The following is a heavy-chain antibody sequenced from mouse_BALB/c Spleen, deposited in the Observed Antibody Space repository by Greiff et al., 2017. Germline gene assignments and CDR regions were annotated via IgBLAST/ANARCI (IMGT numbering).Heavy chain of an antibody. D-gene: IGHD2-1*01. CDR2: ISSGSSTI. CDR3: ARPYYGNYEGFAY. V-gene: IGHV5-17*02. CDR1: GFTFSSFG. J-gene: IGHJ3*01. Sequence: EVQVVESGGGLVQPGGSRKLSCAASGFTFSSFGMHWVRQAPEKGLEWVAYISSGSSTIYYADTVKGRFTISRDNPKNTLFLQMTSLRSEDTAMYYCARPYYGNYEGFAYWGQGTLVTVSA.